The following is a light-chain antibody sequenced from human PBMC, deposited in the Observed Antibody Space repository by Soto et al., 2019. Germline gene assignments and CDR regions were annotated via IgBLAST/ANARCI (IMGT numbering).Light chain of an antibody. V-gene: IGKV1-39*01. CDR1: QSISTY. Sequence: DIQMTQSPSSLSASVGDSVTITCRASQSISTYLNWYQQQPGKAPKLLIYFASSLQSGVPSRFSGSGSGTDFTLNISSLLPEDSATYYCQQSFSTLLMYSFGQGTKLEIK. CDR2: FAS. CDR3: QQSFSTLLMYS. J-gene: IGKJ2*03.